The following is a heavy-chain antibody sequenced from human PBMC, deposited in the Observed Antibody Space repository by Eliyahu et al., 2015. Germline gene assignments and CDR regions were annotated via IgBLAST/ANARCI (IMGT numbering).Heavy chain of an antibody. V-gene: IGHV4-4*02. CDR3: ARDLGSGSDYKH. Sequence: QVQLQESGPGLVKPSGTLSLTCAISGGSISSRNWWNWVRQAPGEGLEWIGEIHHSGSTNYNPSLKSRVTISVDKSKNQFSLKLSSVTAADTAVYYCARDLGSGSDYKHWGQGTLVTVSS. CDR1: GGSISSRNW. D-gene: IGHD3-10*01. J-gene: IGHJ4*02. CDR2: IHHSGST.